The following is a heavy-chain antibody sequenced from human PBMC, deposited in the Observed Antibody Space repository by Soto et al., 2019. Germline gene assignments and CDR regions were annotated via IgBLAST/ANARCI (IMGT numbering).Heavy chain of an antibody. CDR1: GFTFSNFG. Sequence: QVQVVESGGGVVQPGTSLRLSCAASGFTFSNFGMHWVRQAPGKGLEWVAVIWHDGKNKYYADSAKGRFTISRDNSKNTLYLQMTSLRAEDTVVYYCARDPGQDEAMDYWGQGTLVTVS. V-gene: IGHV3-33*01. CDR3: ARDPGQDEAMDY. CDR2: IWHDGKNK. J-gene: IGHJ4*02.